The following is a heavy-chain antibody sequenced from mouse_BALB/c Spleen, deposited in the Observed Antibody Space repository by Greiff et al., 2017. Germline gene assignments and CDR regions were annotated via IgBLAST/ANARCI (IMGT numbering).Heavy chain of an antibody. Sequence: VKLVESGPGLVAPSQSLSITCTVSGFSLTSYGVHWVRQPPGKGLEWLGVIWAGGSTNYNSALMSRLSISKDNSKSHVFLKMISLQTDDTAMYYCARAGTITTVVATRGYWYFDVWGAGTTVTVSS. D-gene: IGHD1-1*01. J-gene: IGHJ1*01. CDR3: ARAGTITTVVATRGYWYFDV. CDR1: GFSLTSYG. CDR2: IWAGGST. V-gene: IGHV2-9*02.